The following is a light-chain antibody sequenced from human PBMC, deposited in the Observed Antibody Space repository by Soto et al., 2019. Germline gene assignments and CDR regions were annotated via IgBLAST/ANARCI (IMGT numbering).Light chain of an antibody. CDR1: QSVPSSS. J-gene: IGKJ2*01. V-gene: IGKV3-20*01. CDR3: QQYGNSPT. CDR2: GTS. Sequence: EIVLRQSPGTLSLSPGERATVSCRASQSVPSSSLAWYQQKPGQGPRILIYGTSRRATGIPDRFSGSVSGTDFTLTISRLEPEESAVYFCQQYGNSPTFGQGTKLQIK.